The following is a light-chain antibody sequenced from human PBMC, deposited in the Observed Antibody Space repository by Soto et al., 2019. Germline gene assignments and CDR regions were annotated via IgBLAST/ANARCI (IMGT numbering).Light chain of an antibody. CDR1: QSVSSN. CDR3: QQYNNWPPWT. CDR2: GAS. Sequence: EIVMTQSPATLSVSPGERATLSCRASQSVSSNFAWYQQKPGQAPRLVIYGASTRATGIPARFSGSGSGTEFTLTISSPQSEDFAVYYCQQYNNWPPWTFGQGTKVEIK. V-gene: IGKV3-15*01. J-gene: IGKJ1*01.